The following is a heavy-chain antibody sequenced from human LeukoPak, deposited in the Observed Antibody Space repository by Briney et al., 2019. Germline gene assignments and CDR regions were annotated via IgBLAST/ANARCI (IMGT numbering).Heavy chain of an antibody. CDR1: GYTFTSYG. CDR3: ARDLTYGGVIHDAFDI. CDR2: ISAYNGNT. D-gene: IGHD3-16*02. V-gene: IGHV1-18*01. Sequence: ASVKVSCKASGYTFTSYGISWVRQAPGQGLEWMGWISAYNGNTNYAQKLQGRVTMTTDTSTSTAYMELRSLRSDDTAVYYCARDLTYGGVIHDAFDIWGQGTMVTVSS. J-gene: IGHJ3*02.